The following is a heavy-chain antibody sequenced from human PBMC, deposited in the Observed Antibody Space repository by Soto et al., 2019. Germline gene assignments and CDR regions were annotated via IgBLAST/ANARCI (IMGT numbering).Heavy chain of an antibody. D-gene: IGHD3-22*01. CDR1: GYSFAGYW. CDR3: ARQIYDSDTGPNFQYYFDS. CDR2: IDPSDSQT. J-gene: IGHJ4*02. V-gene: IGHV5-10-1*01. Sequence: LKISCKGSGYSFAGYWITWVRQKPGKGLEWMGRIDPSDSQTYYSPSFRGHVTISVTKSITTVFLQWSSLRASDAAMYYCARQIYDSDTGPNFQYYFDSWGQGTPVTVSS.